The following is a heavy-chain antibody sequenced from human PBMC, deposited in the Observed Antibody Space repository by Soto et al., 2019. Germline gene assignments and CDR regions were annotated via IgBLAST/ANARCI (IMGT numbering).Heavy chain of an antibody. J-gene: IGHJ4*02. D-gene: IGHD1-26*01. V-gene: IGHV1-2*02. CDR2: ISPQTGGT. CDR1: GYTFTGCY. Sequence: ASVKVSCKFSGYTFTGCYMHWVGQTPGQGPEWMGEISPQTGGTKYAQKYQGRVTMTRGTSITTVYMELSNLSPDDTAVYYCGRGRSGELVIFYWGQGTLVT. CDR3: GRGRSGELVIFY.